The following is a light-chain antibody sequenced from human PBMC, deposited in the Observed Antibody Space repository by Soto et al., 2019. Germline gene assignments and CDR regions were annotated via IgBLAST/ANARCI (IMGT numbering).Light chain of an antibody. CDR2: GNS. V-gene: IGLV1-40*01. Sequence: QSVLTQPPSVSGAPGQRVTISCTGSSFNIGTSYDVHWNQQVAGTTPKLLLYGNSNRPSGVPDRFSGSKSGSSASLAITGLQAEDEADYYWQSDESSLSGSVFGGGTQLTVL. CDR1: SFNIGTSYD. CDR3: QSDESSLSGSV. J-gene: IGLJ2*01.